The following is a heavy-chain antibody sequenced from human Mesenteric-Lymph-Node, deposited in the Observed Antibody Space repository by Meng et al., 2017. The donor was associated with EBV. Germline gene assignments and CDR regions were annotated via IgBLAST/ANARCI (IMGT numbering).Heavy chain of an antibody. Sequence: QVQQVESGAEVQKPAASVKVYCKTSAYTFSNHGITWVRQAPGQGLEWMGWISAYNANTDYAQSFRGRVTMTKDTSTSTAYLDLRSLRSDDTAVYYCARVSAYDSSGLDYWGQGTLVTVSS. D-gene: IGHD3-22*01. V-gene: IGHV1-18*01. CDR3: ARVSAYDSSGLDY. J-gene: IGHJ4*02. CDR2: ISAYNANT. CDR1: AYTFSNHG.